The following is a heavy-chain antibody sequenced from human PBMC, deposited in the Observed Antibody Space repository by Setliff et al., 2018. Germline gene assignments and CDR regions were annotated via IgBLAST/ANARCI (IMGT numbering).Heavy chain of an antibody. CDR3: AISTLSICSGGSCPNAFDV. J-gene: IGHJ3*01. Sequence: ASVKVSCKASGYIFKSYGISWVRQAPGQGLEWMGWISSYNDVTNYAQSFQGRVTMTTDTSKSAAYMDLRGLRSDDTAVYYCAISTLSICSGGSCPNAFDVWGQGTMVTGS. D-gene: IGHD2-15*01. CDR1: GYIFKSYG. V-gene: IGHV1-18*01. CDR2: ISSYNDVT.